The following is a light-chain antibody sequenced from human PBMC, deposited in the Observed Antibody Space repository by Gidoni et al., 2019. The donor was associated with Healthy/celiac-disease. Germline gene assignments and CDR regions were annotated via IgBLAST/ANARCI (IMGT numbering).Light chain of an antibody. Sequence: EIVLTQSPGALSLSPGARATLSCRASQSVSSSYLSWYQQNPGQAPRHLINGASSRATGIPDRCSGSGCGTDFTLTISRLEPEDFAVYYCRQYGSSPRTFGQGTKLEIK. CDR2: GAS. CDR3: RQYGSSPRT. J-gene: IGKJ2*02. V-gene: IGKV3-20*01. CDR1: QSVSSSY.